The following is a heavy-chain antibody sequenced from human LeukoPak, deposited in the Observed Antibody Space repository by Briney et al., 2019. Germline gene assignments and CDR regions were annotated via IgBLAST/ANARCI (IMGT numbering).Heavy chain of an antibody. CDR3: ARDLTGEYDAFDI. V-gene: IGHV1-46*01. Sequence: GASVKVSCKASGYTFTSYGISWVRQAPGQGLEWMGIINPSGGSTSYAQKFQGRVTMTRDTSTSTVYMELSSLRSEDTAVYYCARDLTGEYDAFDIWGQGTMVTVSS. J-gene: IGHJ3*02. CDR1: GYTFTSYG. CDR2: INPSGGST. D-gene: IGHD7-27*01.